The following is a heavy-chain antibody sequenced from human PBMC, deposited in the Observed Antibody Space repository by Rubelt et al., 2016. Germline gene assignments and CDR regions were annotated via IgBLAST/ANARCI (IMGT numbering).Heavy chain of an antibody. CDR1: RYW. CDR3: ARGRSGGPDVFDI. J-gene: IGHJ3*02. D-gene: IGHD2-8*02. CDR2: INTDGST. Sequence: RYWMHWVRQAPGKGLVWVSRINTDGSTSYADSVKGRFTISRDNGKNTLHLQMNSLRAEDTAVYYCARGRSGGPDVFDIWGQGTRVTFSS. V-gene: IGHV3-74*01.